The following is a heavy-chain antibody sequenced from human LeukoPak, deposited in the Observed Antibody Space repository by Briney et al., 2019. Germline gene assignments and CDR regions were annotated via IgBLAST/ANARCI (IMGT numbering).Heavy chain of an antibody. J-gene: IGHJ4*02. Sequence: GESLKTSCKASGYSFSGYWIGWVRQMPGKGLEWMGIIYPGDSDTKYSPSFQGQVTISADKSITTAYLQWGSLKASDTAMYYCARLIANRFDYWGQGILVTVSS. V-gene: IGHV5-51*01. D-gene: IGHD2-21*01. CDR1: GYSFSGYW. CDR2: IYPGDSDT. CDR3: ARLIANRFDY.